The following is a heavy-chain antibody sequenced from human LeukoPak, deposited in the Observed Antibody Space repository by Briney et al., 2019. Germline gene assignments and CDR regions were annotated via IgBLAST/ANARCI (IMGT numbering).Heavy chain of an antibody. D-gene: IGHD2-21*02. CDR3: TRGKPKTVFDY. Sequence: PSETLSFTGTVSGGAISSYYWSWFGKPPGKGLDWIEYILYRGNTNYNTPRQSRVTISVDPSKPQFSLKLTSVTAADTAVYYCTRGKPKTVFDYWGQGTLVTVSS. CDR1: GGAISSYY. V-gene: IGHV4-59*12. CDR2: ILYRGNT. J-gene: IGHJ4*02.